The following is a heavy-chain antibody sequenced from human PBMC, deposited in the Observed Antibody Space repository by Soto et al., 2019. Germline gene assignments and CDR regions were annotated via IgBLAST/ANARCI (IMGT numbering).Heavy chain of an antibody. J-gene: IGHJ6*02. D-gene: IGHD4-17*01. CDR3: ARRILRAYGMDV. Sequence: PWGSLRLSCAASGFTFSSYGMHWVRQAPGKGLEWVAVIWYDGSNKYYADSVKGRFTISRDNSKNTLYLQMNSLRAEDTAVYYCARRILRAYGMDVWGQGTTVTVSS. CDR2: IWYDGSNK. V-gene: IGHV3-33*01. CDR1: GFTFSSYG.